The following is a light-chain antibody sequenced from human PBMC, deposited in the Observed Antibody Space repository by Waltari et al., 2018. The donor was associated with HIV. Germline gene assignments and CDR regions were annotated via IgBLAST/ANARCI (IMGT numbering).Light chain of an antibody. Sequence: QSALTQEASVSGTVGQRVTRSCIGNSNNIGKTPVGWYQQISHGGPKTVMIGSSLPSGIPDRFSGSQSGITASLTISGLQPEDEADYFCSTWDYGLSTHVFGTGTKVTVL. CDR3: STWDYGLSTHV. CDR2: GS. J-gene: IGLJ1*01. V-gene: IGLV1-36*01. CDR1: SNNIGKTP.